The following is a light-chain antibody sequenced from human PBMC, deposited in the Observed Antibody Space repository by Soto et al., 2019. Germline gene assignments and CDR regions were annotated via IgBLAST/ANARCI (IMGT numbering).Light chain of an antibody. CDR1: SSNIGSNT. CDR2: SNN. J-gene: IGLJ2*01. V-gene: IGLV1-44*01. CDR3: AAWEDSLNGPV. Sequence: QTVVTQPPSASGTPGQRVTISCSGSSSNIGSNTVNWYQQLPGTAPKLLIYSNNQLPSGVHDRFSGSKSVTSASLAISGLHSEDEADYYCAAWEDSLNGPVVGGGTKLTVL.